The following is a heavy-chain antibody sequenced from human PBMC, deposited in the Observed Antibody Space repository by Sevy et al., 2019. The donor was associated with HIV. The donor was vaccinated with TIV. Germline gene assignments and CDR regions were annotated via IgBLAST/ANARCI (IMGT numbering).Heavy chain of an antibody. Sequence: ASVKVSCKASGYTFPSYDINWVRQASGQGLEWMGWMNPNTGNTGYAQKFQGRVTMTRNSSISTAYMELSGLSSEDTAVYYCARHRDYYDGSGYGTFDPWGQGTLVTVSS. CDR1: GYTFPSYD. V-gene: IGHV1-8*01. CDR3: ARHRDYYDGSGYGTFDP. D-gene: IGHD3-22*01. CDR2: MNPNTGNT. J-gene: IGHJ5*02.